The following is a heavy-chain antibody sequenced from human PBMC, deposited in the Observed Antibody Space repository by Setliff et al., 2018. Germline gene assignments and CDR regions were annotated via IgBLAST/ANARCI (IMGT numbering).Heavy chain of an antibody. V-gene: IGHV4-61*02. CDR1: GGSLNSGSYY. CDR2: LHTSGST. CDR3: ARDNTILGATDH. D-gene: IGHD1-26*01. Sequence: PSETLSLTCAVSGGSLNSGSYYWSWIRQSTERGLEWLGRLHTSGSTTYNPALNSRDTISVDTSTNQFSLRLTSLTAADTAVYFCARDNTILGATDHWGQGTLVTVSS. J-gene: IGHJ5*02.